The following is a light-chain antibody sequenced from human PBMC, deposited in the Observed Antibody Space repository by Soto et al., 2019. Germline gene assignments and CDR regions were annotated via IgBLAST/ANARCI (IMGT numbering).Light chain of an antibody. CDR1: QTFGSTY. V-gene: IGKV3-20*01. CDR2: GAS. CDR3: QQFGTSPLYT. Sequence: VLTHSQGTLSLSPGETVTLSCRAIQTFGSTYLAWYQQRPGQSPRLLIYGASRRASGIPDRFRGSGSGTDFTLTISRLEPEDFAVYYCQQFGTSPLYTFVQGTKVDIK. J-gene: IGKJ2*01.